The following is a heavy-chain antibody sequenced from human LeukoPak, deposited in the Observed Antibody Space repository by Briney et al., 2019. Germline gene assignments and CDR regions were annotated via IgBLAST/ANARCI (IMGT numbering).Heavy chain of an antibody. CDR3: ARDPTYGSGSPA. J-gene: IGHJ4*02. V-gene: IGHV3-30-3*01. Sequence: GGSLRLSCAASGFTFSSYAMHWVRQAPGKGLEWVAVTSYDGSNKYYADSVKGRFTISRDNSKNTLYLQMNSLRAEDTAVYYCARDPTYGSGSPAGGQGTLVTVSS. CDR2: TSYDGSNK. D-gene: IGHD3-10*01. CDR1: GFTFSSYA.